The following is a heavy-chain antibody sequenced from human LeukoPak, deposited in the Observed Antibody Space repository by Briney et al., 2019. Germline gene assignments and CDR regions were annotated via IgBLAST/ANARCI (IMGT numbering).Heavy chain of an antibody. Sequence: ASVKVSCKASGYTLTSYDINWVRQATGQGLEWMGWMNPNSGKTGYAQKFQGRITITRNTSISAAYMELSSLRSEDTAVYYCTRETPSRYFDYWGQGTLVTVSS. J-gene: IGHJ4*02. CDR3: TRETPSRYFDY. V-gene: IGHV1-8*01. D-gene: IGHD4-23*01. CDR2: MNPNSGKT. CDR1: GYTLTSYD.